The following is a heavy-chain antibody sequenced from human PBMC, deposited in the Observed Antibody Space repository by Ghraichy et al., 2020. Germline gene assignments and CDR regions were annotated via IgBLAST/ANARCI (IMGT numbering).Heavy chain of an antibody. CDR2: INHSGST. CDR3: AKKQLWLRGDAFDI. CDR1: GGSFSGYY. V-gene: IGHV4-34*01. D-gene: IGHD5-18*01. J-gene: IGHJ3*02. Sequence: SETLSLTCAVYGGSFSGYYWSWIRQPPGKGLEWIGEINHSGSTNYNPSLKSRVTISVDTSKNQFSLKLSSVTAADTAVYYCAKKQLWLRGDAFDIWGQGTMVTVSS.